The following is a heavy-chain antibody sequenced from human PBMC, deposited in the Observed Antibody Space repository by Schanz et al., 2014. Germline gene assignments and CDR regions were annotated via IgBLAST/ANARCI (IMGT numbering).Heavy chain of an antibody. CDR2: INSNTGNP. CDR3: ARGRGGNTGYEAADY. J-gene: IGHJ4*02. D-gene: IGHD5-12*01. CDR1: GYTLTHYA. V-gene: IGHV7-4-1*02. Sequence: QVQLVESGSELKKPGASVKVSCKASGYTLTHYAMNWVRQAPGQGLEWMGWINSNTGNPTYAPAFTGRFVFSLDTSVSTAYLQIIGLQAEDSAVFYCARGRGGNTGYEAADYWGQGTRVTVSS.